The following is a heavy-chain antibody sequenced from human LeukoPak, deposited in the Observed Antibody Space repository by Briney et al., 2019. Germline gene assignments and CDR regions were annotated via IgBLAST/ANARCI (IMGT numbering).Heavy chain of an antibody. V-gene: IGHV4-59*01. CDR1: GGSISSYY. CDR3: ARDRGHYGMDV. Sequence: ETLSLTCTVSGGSISSYYWSWIRQPPGKGLEWIGYIYYSGSTNYNPSLKSRVTISVDTSKNQFSLKLSSVTAADTAVYYCARDRGHYGMDVWGQGTTVTVSS. J-gene: IGHJ6*02. CDR2: IYYSGST.